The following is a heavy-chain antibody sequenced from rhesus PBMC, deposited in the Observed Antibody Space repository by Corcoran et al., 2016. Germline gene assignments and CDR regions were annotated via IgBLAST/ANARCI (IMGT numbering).Heavy chain of an antibody. CDR2: ISSASSYI. J-gene: IGHJ4*01. V-gene: IGHV3S16*01. Sequence: EVQLVESGGGLVQPGGSLRLSCAASGFTFSDYYMSWVRQAPGKGLEWVSSISSASSYIYYADSVKSRFTISRDNAKNSLSLQMNSLKTEDTAVYYCTRDDGSTEPFDYWGQGVLVTVSS. D-gene: IGHD4-29*01. CDR1: GFTFSDYY. CDR3: TRDDGSTEPFDY.